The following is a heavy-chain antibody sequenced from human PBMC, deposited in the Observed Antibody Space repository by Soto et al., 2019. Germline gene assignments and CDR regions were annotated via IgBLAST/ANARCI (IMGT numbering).Heavy chain of an antibody. J-gene: IGHJ4*02. CDR2: ISSSGSYT. CDR3: ARDGTAYDY. V-gene: IGHV3-11*06. CDR1: GFTLSDYY. D-gene: IGHD2-21*02. Sequence: GGSLRLSCAASGFTLSDYYMSWIRQAPGKGLEWISYISSSGSYTDYADSVKGRFTISRDSAKNSLYLQMNSLRAEDTAVYYCARDGTAYDYWGQGTLVTVSS.